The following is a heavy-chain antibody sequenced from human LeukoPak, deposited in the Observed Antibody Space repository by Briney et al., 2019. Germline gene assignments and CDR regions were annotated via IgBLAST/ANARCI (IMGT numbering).Heavy chain of an antibody. J-gene: IGHJ4*02. CDR2: ISAYNGNT. CDR1: GGTFSSYA. CDR3: ARGVAAALGNY. Sequence: ASVKVSCKASGGTFSSYAISWVRQAPGQGLEWMGWISAYNGNTNYAQNLQGRVTMTTDTSTSTAYMELRSLRSDDTAVYYCARGVAAALGNYWGQGTLVTVSS. V-gene: IGHV1-18*01. D-gene: IGHD6-13*01.